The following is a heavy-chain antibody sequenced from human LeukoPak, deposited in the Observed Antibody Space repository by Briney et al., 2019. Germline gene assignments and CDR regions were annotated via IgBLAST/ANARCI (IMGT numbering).Heavy chain of an antibody. CDR3: ARSAADSSPPPHYFDY. D-gene: IGHD6-25*01. CDR2: ISSSSSYI. Sequence: GGSLRLSCAASGFTFDHYTMHWVRQAPGKGLEWVSSISSSSSYIYYADSVKGRFTISRDNSKNTLYLQMNSLRAEDTAVYYCARSAADSSPPPHYFDYWGQGTLVTVSS. V-gene: IGHV3-21*01. J-gene: IGHJ4*02. CDR1: GFTFDHYT.